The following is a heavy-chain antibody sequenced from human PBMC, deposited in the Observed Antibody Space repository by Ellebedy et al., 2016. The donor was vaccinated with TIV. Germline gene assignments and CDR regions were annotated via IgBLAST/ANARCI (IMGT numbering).Heavy chain of an antibody. Sequence: AASVKVSCKASGYAFINYAIHWVRQAPGQRPEWMGWISGGNDNSKYLEKLQGRVTMTKDTSASTAYMELSSLRSEYTAEYYCTRQMTAIGSGFDPWGQGTLVTVSS. CDR3: TRQMTAIGSGFDP. CDR2: ISGGNDNS. V-gene: IGHV1-3*01. J-gene: IGHJ5*02. D-gene: IGHD6-25*01. CDR1: GYAFINYA.